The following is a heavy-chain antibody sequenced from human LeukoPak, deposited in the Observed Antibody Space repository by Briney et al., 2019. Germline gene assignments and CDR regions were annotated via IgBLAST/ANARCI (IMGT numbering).Heavy chain of an antibody. CDR3: ARDQQWLVAFGAFDI. CDR2: IYHSGST. CDR1: GYSISSGYY. D-gene: IGHD6-19*01. J-gene: IGHJ3*02. Sequence: ASETLSLTCTVSGYSISSGYYWGWIRQPPGKGLDWIGSIYHSGSTYYNASLKSRVTISVDTSKNQFSLKLSSVTAADTAVYYCARDQQWLVAFGAFDIWGQGTMVTVSS. V-gene: IGHV4-38-2*02.